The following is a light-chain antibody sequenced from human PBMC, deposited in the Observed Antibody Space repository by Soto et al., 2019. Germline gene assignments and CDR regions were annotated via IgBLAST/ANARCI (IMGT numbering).Light chain of an antibody. CDR2: GAS. CDR3: QQYGSSPYT. V-gene: IGKV3-20*01. J-gene: IGKJ2*01. CDR1: QSVSSGN. Sequence: EIVLTQSPGTLYLSPGERATLSCRASQSVSSGNLAWYQQKPGQAPRLLLFGASNRTTGVPDRFSGSGSGSDVTLTISRVEPEDFAVYSCQQYGSSPYTFGQGTKLEI.